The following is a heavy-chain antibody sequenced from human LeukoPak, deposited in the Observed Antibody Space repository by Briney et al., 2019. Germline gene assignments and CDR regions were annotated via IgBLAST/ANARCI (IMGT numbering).Heavy chain of an antibody. CDR2: IIPIFGTA. Sequence: ASVKVSCKASGGTFSSYAISWVRQAPGQGLEWMGGIIPIFGTANYAQKLQGRVTMTTDTSTSTAYMELRSLRSDDTAVYYCARDRGYSSSPTRYHYYYYGMDVWGQGTTVTVSS. V-gene: IGHV1-69*05. CDR1: GGTFSSYA. D-gene: IGHD6-13*01. CDR3: ARDRGYSSSPTRYHYYYYGMDV. J-gene: IGHJ6*02.